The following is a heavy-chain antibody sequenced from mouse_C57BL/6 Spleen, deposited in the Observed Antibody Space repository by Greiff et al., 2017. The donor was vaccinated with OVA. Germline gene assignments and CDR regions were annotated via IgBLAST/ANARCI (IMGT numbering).Heavy chain of an antibody. D-gene: IGHD1-1*01. J-gene: IGHJ4*01. V-gene: IGHV1-15*01. CDR3: TRGIYDGSSFYYAMDY. Sequence: QVQLKESGAELVRPGASVTLSCKASGYTFTDYEMHWVKQTPVHGLEWIGAIDPETGGTAYNQKFKGKAILTADKSSSTAYMELRSLTSEDSAVYYCTRGIYDGSSFYYAMDYWGQGTSVTVSS. CDR2: IDPETGGT. CDR1: GYTFTDYE.